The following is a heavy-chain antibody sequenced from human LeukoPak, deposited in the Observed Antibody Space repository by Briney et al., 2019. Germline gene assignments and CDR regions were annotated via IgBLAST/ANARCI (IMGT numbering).Heavy chain of an antibody. D-gene: IGHD2-15*01. CDR2: VTSSSSYI. V-gene: IGHV3-21*04. J-gene: IGHJ5*02. CDR1: AFTLISDT. Sequence: GSLTLSFSAAAFTLISDTTSSGRETPRKGRWRGLGVTSSSSYIYYADSVKGRFTIYRDNAKNSLYLQMNSLRAEDTAVYYCARQGYCGGSTCYSSWFDPWGQGTLVTVSS. CDR3: ARQGYCGGSTCYSSWFDP.